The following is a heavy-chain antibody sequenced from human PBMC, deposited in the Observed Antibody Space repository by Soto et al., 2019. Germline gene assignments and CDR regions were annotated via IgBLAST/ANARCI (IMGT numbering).Heavy chain of an antibody. V-gene: IGHV3-30*18. CDR2: ISYDGTKK. CDR1: GFTFSTFG. D-gene: IGHD6-6*01. Sequence: GGSLRLSCAASGFTFSTFGMHWVRQAPGKGLEWVAVISYDGTKKYYTDSVKGRFTISRDNSKNTLYLQVNSLRAEDTADYYCAKDWRYSSSPYYYYGMDIWGQGTTVTVSS. J-gene: IGHJ6*02. CDR3: AKDWRYSSSPYYYYGMDI.